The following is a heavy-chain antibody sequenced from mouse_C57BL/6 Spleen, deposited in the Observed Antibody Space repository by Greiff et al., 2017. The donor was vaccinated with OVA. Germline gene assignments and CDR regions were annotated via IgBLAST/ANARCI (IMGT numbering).Heavy chain of an antibody. J-gene: IGHJ2*01. Sequence: VQLQQSGAELARPGASVKLSCKASGYTFTSYGISWVKQRTGQGLEWIGEIYPRSGNTYYNEKFKGKATLTADKSSSTAYMELRSLTSEDSAVYFCAREGNYGNYLYYFDYWGQGTTLTVSS. CDR1: GYTFTSYG. CDR3: AREGNYGNYLYYFDY. CDR2: IYPRSGNT. D-gene: IGHD2-1*01. V-gene: IGHV1-81*01.